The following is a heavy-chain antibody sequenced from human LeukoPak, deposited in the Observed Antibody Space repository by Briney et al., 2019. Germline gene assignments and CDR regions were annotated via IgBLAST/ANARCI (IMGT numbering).Heavy chain of an antibody. Sequence: TGGSLRLSCAASGFTFSSYWMSWVRQAPGKGLGWVANIKQDGSEKYYVDSVKGRFTISRDNAKNSLYLQMNSLRAEDTAVYYCARALGDYDFWSGYSTKNYYFDYWGQGTLVTVSS. V-gene: IGHV3-7*01. J-gene: IGHJ4*02. CDR3: ARALGDYDFWSGYSTKNYYFDY. D-gene: IGHD3-3*01. CDR1: GFTFSSYW. CDR2: IKQDGSEK.